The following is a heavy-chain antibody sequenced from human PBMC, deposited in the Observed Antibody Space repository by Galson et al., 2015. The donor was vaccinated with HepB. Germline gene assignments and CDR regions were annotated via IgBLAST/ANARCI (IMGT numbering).Heavy chain of an antibody. CDR3: ARQKGIMMPFDY. CDR2: ISNSRNT. J-gene: IGHJ4*02. D-gene: IGHD3-16*01. CDR1: GGSISSHY. V-gene: IGHV4-59*08. Sequence: SETLSLTCSVSGGSISSHYWSWIRQPPGKGLEWIAYISNSRNTNYNPSLKSRVTISVDTSKNQFSLKLSSVAAADTAVYYCARQKGIMMPFDYWGQGTLVTVSS.